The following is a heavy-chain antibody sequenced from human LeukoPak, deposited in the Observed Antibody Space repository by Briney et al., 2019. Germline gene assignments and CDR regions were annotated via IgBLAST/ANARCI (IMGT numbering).Heavy chain of an antibody. CDR2: IYYSGST. J-gene: IGHJ4*02. D-gene: IGHD6-6*01. CDR1: GGSISSSSYY. CDR3: ARDLAARRGYFDY. V-gene: IGHV4-39*07. Sequence: SETLSLTCTVSGGSISSSSYYWGWIRQPPGKGLEWIGSIYYSGSTYYNPSLKSRVTISVDTSKNQFSLKLSSVTAADTAVYYCARDLAARRGYFDYWGQGTLVTVSS.